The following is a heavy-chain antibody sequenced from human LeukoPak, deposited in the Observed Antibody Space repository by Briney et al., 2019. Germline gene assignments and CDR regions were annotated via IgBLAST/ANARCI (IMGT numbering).Heavy chain of an antibody. D-gene: IGHD1-26*01. CDR3: AREGNLDIVVANYYGMDV. V-gene: IGHV1-18*01. Sequence: ASVKVSCKASGYTFTSYGINWVRQAPGQGLEWMGWISAYNGNTNYAQKLQGRVTMTTDTSTSTAYMELSSRRSDDTAVYYCAREGNLDIVVANYYGMDVWGQGTTVTVSS. CDR2: ISAYNGNT. J-gene: IGHJ6*02. CDR1: GYTFTSYG.